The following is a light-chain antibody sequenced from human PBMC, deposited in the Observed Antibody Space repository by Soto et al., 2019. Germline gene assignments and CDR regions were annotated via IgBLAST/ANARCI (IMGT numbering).Light chain of an antibody. J-gene: IGLJ3*02. V-gene: IGLV4-69*01. Sequence: QSVLTQSPSASASLGASVKLTCTLSSGHSSYAIAWHQQQPEKGPRYLMKLNSDGSHSKGDGIPDRVSGSSSGAERYLTISSLQSEDEADYYCQTWGTGLLVFGGGTNLTVL. CDR3: QTWGTGLLV. CDR1: SGHSSYA. CDR2: LNSDGSH.